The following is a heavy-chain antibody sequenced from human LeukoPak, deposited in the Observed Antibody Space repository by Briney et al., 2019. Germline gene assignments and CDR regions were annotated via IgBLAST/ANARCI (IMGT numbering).Heavy chain of an antibody. CDR3: ARDAYYDFWSGYPRYFDY. CDR1: GCTFSSYE. D-gene: IGHD3-3*01. V-gene: IGHV3-48*01. Sequence: GGSLRLTCAASGCTFSSYEMNWVRQAPGTGLELVSYISSSSSTIYYADSVKGRFTISRDNAKNSLYLQMNSLRAEDTAVYYCARDAYYDFWSGYPRYFDYWGREPWSPSPQ. CDR2: ISSSSSTI. J-gene: IGHJ4*02.